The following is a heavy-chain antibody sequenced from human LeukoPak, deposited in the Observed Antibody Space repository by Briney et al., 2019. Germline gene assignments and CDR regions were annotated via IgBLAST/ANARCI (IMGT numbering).Heavy chain of an antibody. V-gene: IGHV3-7*03. J-gene: IGHJ4*02. CDR3: ARGSGSSWYFYFDY. D-gene: IGHD6-13*01. CDR2: IKQDGSEK. Sequence: GGSLRLSCAASGFTFRSYWMSWVRQAPGKGLEWVANIKQDGSEKYYVDSVKGRFTISRDNAKNSVYLQMNSLRAEDTALYYCARGSGSSWYFYFDYWGQGTLVTVSS. CDR1: GFTFRSYW.